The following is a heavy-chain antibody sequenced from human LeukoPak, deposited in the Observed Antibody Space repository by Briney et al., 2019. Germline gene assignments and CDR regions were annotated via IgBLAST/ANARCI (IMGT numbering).Heavy chain of an antibody. J-gene: IGHJ3*02. CDR3: ARGGSSVDAFDI. D-gene: IGHD6-6*01. CDR1: GGSISSYY. Sequence: PSETLSLTCTVSGGSISSYYWSWIRQPPGKGLEWIGYIYYSGSTNYNPSLKSRVTISVDTSKNQFSLKLSSVTAADTAVYYCARGGSSVDAFDIWGQGTMVTVSS. V-gene: IGHV4-59*01. CDR2: IYYSGST.